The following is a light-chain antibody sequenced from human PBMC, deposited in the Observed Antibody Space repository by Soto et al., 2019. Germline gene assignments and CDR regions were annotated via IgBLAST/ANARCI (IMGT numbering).Light chain of an antibody. Sequence: QSALTQPASVSGSPGQSITISCTGTSSDVGGYNYVSWYQHHPGKAPKLMIYDVINRPSGVSNRFSGSKSGNTASLTISGLQAEDEADYYCSSYTSTRVFGGGTKVTVL. CDR1: SSDVGGYNY. CDR3: SSYTSTRV. CDR2: DVI. V-gene: IGLV2-14*01. J-gene: IGLJ3*02.